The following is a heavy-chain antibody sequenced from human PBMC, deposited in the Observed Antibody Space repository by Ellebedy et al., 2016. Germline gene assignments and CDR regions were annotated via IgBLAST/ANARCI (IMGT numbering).Heavy chain of an antibody. CDR3: ARNYYGDYVGGNYWYFDL. J-gene: IGHJ2*01. CDR2: IYYSGST. Sequence: GSLRLSCTVSGGSISSYYWNWIRQPPGTGLECIGYIYYSGSTNYNPSLKSRFTISVDTSKNQFSLKLSSVTAADTAVYYCARNYYGDYVGGNYWYFDLWGRGTLVTVSS. CDR1: GGSISSYY. D-gene: IGHD4-17*01. V-gene: IGHV4-59*01.